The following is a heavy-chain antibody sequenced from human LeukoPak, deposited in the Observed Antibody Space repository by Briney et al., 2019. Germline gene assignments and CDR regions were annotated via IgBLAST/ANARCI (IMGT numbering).Heavy chain of an antibody. V-gene: IGHV3-7*01. CDR2: IKQDGSEK. Sequence: GGSLRLSCADSGFPLSRYWMSWVRQAPGKGLEWVANIKQDGSEKNYVDSVKGRFTISRDNAKNSLYLQMNSLRAEDTAVYYCARDYGDSVSYSYYGMDVWGQGTTVTVSS. CDR1: GFPLSRYW. J-gene: IGHJ6*02. D-gene: IGHD4-17*01. CDR3: ARDYGDSVSYSYYGMDV.